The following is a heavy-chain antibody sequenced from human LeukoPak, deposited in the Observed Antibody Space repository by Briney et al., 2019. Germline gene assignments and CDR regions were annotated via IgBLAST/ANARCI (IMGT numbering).Heavy chain of an antibody. V-gene: IGHV3-48*01. CDR2: ISSSSSTI. CDR1: GFTFSSYS. D-gene: IGHD3-3*01. CDR3: ARDSYPSSPYYDLWSGYHPLGDI. J-gene: IGHJ3*02. Sequence: GGSLRLSCAASGFTFSSYSMNWVRQAPGKGLEWVSYISSSSSTIYYADSVKGRFTISRDNAKNSLYLQMNSLRAEDTAVYYCARDSYPSSPYYDLWSGYHPLGDIWGQGTMVTVSS.